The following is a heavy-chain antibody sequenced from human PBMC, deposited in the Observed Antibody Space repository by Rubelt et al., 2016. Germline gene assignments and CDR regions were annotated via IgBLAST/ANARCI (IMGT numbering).Heavy chain of an antibody. CDR3: ARDPLPVRGVIMTPTH. D-gene: IGHD3-10*01. CDR1: GYTFTSYG. CDR2: ISAYNGNT. J-gene: IGHJ4*02. Sequence: QVQLVQSGAEVKKPGASVKVSCKASGYTFTSYGISWVRQAPGQGLEWMGWISAYNGNTNYAQKLQDRVTMTTDTSTSTAYMGLRSLRSDDTAVYYCARDPLPVRGVIMTPTHWGQGTLVTVSS. V-gene: IGHV1-18*01.